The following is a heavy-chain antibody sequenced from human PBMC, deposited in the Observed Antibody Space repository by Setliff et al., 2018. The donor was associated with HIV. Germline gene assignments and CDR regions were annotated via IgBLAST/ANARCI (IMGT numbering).Heavy chain of an antibody. Sequence: ASVKVSCKASGYTFIYYAMHWVRQAPGQRLEWMGWINAGNGNTKYSQKFQGRVTISRDTSASTAYMELSSLRSEDTAVYYCAKGQTEYFYDSSGCYSLGYWGQGTLVTVSS. CDR1: GYTFIYYA. V-gene: IGHV1-3*01. J-gene: IGHJ4*02. CDR2: INAGNGNT. CDR3: AKGQTEYFYDSSGCYSLGY. D-gene: IGHD3-22*01.